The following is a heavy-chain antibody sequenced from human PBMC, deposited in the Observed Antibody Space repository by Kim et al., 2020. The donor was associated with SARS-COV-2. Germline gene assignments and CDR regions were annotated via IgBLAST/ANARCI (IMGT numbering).Heavy chain of an antibody. J-gene: IGHJ2*01. CDR3: AKSTRGYFYDTTGLSGFFDL. V-gene: IGHV1-2*06. CDR2: INPNTGDT. Sequence: ASVKVSCRASGYTFTGYDMHWGRQAPGQGLEWMGRINPNTGDTNYALKFQGRVTITRDTSISTAYMELSSLISDDTAVYFCAKSTRGYFYDTTGLSGFFDLWGRGTPVTVSS. CDR1: GYTFTGYD. D-gene: IGHD3-22*01.